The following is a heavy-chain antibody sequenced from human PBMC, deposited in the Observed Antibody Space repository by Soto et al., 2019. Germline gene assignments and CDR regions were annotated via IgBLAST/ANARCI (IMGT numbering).Heavy chain of an antibody. CDR1: GFTFSSCT. D-gene: IGHD2-15*01. CDR2: ISPSTSHI. V-gene: IGHV3-21*01. Sequence: EVHLVESGGGLVKPGGSLRLSCAVSGFTFSSCTMNWVRQAPGKGLEWVSSISPSTSHIYYADSVKGRCTISRDNAKNSRFLQMNSLRAEDTAVYYCSGCSGGACHQNYGMDVWGQGTTVTVSS. CDR3: SGCSGGACHQNYGMDV. J-gene: IGHJ6*02.